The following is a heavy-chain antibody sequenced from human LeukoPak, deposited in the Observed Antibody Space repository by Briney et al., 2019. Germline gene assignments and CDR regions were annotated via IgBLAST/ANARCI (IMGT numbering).Heavy chain of an antibody. CDR1: GGSFSGYY. CDR3: ASGGRRSSSWYRAGY. J-gene: IGHJ4*02. CDR2: INHSGST. V-gene: IGHV4-34*01. Sequence: SETLSLTCAVYGGSFSGYYWSWIRQPPGKGLEWIGEINHSGSTNYNPSLKSRVTISVDTSKNQFSLKLSSVTAADTAVYYCASGGRRSSSWYRAGYWGQGTLVTVS. D-gene: IGHD6-13*01.